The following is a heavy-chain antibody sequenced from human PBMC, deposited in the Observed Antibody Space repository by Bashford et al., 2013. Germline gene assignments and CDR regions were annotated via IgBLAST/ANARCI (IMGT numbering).Heavy chain of an antibody. J-gene: IGHJ4*02. CDR3: VREAAVAGTGAKYFDY. CDR1: GYSFTGYY. Sequence: ASVKVSCKASGYSFTGYYIHWVRQAPGQGLEWMAYINPNTAFTHYAQNFQGRVTVTGDTSISTAYLELSRLTSDDMAIYYCVREAAVAGTGAKYFDYWGLGTLVTVSS. V-gene: IGHV1-2*02. CDR2: INPNTAFT. D-gene: IGHD6-19*01.